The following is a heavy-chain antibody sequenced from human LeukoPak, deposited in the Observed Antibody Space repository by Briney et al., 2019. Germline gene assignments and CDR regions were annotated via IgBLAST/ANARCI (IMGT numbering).Heavy chain of an antibody. CDR3: ARVKGGIAAAGNYFGY. J-gene: IGHJ4*01. Sequence: GGSLRLSCAASGFAFSSYAMHWVRQGPGKGLEWVSLVSYDGGSKYYADSVKGRITISRDNSKNTLHLQMNSLRTEDTAVYYCARVKGGIAAAGNYFGYWGHGTLVTVSS. CDR1: GFAFSSYA. V-gene: IGHV3-30-3*01. CDR2: VSYDGGSK. D-gene: IGHD6-13*01.